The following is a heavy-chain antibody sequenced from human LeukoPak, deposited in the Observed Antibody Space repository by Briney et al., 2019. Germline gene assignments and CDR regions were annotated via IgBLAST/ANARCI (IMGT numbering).Heavy chain of an antibody. CDR3: ARKDSIPLDSRSAFDI. CDR1: GDSISSHY. J-gene: IGHJ3*02. V-gene: IGHV4-59*11. D-gene: IGHD3-22*01. CDR2: IYYSGST. Sequence: NPSETLSLTCTVSGDSISSHYWSWIRQPPGKGLEWIGYIYYSGSTNYNPSLKSRVTISVDTSKNQFSLKLSSVTAADTAVYYCARKDSIPLDSRSAFDIWGQGTMVTVSS.